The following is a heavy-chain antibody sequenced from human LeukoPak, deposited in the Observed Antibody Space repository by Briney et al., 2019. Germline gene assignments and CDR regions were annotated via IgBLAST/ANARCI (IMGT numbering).Heavy chain of an antibody. CDR3: ARDDDCSSTSCSNFQH. J-gene: IGHJ1*01. CDR2: MNTNDGNT. Sequence: ASVKVSCKTSGYTFTNYEIIWVRQAPGQGLEWMGWMNTNDGNTGSALEFQGRVTLTRDTSINTAYMEPSGLRSEDTAVYYCARDDDCSSTSCSNFQHWGQGTLVTVSS. CDR1: GYTFTNYE. D-gene: IGHD2-2*01. V-gene: IGHV1-8*03.